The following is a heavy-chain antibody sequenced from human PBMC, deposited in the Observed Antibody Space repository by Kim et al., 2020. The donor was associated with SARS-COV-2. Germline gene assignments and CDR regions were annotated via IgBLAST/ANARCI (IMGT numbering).Heavy chain of an antibody. CDR3: ARGDIVVVVAATPFTSGGMDV. CDR2: IIPIFGTA. D-gene: IGHD2-15*01. J-gene: IGHJ6*02. V-gene: IGHV1-69*13. CDR1: GGTFSSYA. Sequence: SVKVSCKASGGTFSSYAISWVRQAPGQGLEWMGGIIPIFGTANYAQKFQGRVTITADESTSTAYMELSSLRSEDTAVYYCARGDIVVVVAATPFTSGGMDVWGQGTTVTVSS.